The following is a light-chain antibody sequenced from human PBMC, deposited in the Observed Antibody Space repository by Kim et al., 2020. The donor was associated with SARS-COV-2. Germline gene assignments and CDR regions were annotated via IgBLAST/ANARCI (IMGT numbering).Light chain of an antibody. CDR3: QRRSNWPPYT. CDR1: QSISSY. Sequence: EIVLTQSPATLSLSPGERATLSCRASQSISSYLAWYQHKPGQAPRLLIYDASNRATGIPARFSGSGSGTDFTLTISSLEPEDFAVYYCQRRSNWPPYTFGQGTKLE. CDR2: DAS. V-gene: IGKV3-11*01. J-gene: IGKJ2*01.